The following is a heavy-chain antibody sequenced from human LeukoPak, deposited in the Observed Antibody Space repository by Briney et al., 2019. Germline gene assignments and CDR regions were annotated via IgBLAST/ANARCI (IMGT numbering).Heavy chain of an antibody. J-gene: IGHJ4*02. D-gene: IGHD6-13*01. CDR3: AKDGARGAAKYYFDY. CDR2: ISADGRDK. Sequence: GGSLRLSCAASGFTFNTYGMHWVRQAPGEGLEWVAVISADGRDKKYADSVKSRFTITRDNSKNTLYLQMNSLRAEDTAVYYCAKDGARGAAKYYFDYWGQGTLVTVSS. V-gene: IGHV3-30*18. CDR1: GFTFNTYG.